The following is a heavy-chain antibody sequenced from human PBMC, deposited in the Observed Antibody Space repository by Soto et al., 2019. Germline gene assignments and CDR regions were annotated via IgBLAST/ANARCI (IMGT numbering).Heavy chain of an antibody. CDR3: ARDIVVVPATMPRYYCLDV. CDR1: GYTFTSYG. V-gene: IGHV1-18*01. D-gene: IGHD2-2*01. Sequence: ASVKVSCKASGYTFTSYGISWVRQAPGQGLEWMGWISAYNGNTNYAQKLQGRVTMTTDTSTSTAYMELRSLRSDDTAVYYCARDIVVVPATMPRYYCLDVWGKGTTVTVSS. J-gene: IGHJ6*03. CDR2: ISAYNGNT.